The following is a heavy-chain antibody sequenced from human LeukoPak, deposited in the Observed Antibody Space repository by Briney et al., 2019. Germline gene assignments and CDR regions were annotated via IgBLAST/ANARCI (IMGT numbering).Heavy chain of an antibody. D-gene: IGHD1-26*01. CDR1: GYTFTGYW. CDR2: IYPGDSDA. Sequence: GESLKISCKTSGYTFTGYWIGWVRQMPGKGLKWMGIIYPGDSDARYSPSFQGQVTISADKSISTAYLQWSSLKASDTAMYYCARRRDLYSGSYYPFDYWGQGTLVTVSS. CDR3: ARRRDLYSGSYYPFDY. J-gene: IGHJ4*02. V-gene: IGHV5-51*01.